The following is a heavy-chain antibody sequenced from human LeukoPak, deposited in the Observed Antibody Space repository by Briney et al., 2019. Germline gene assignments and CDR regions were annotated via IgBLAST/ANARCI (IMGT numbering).Heavy chain of an antibody. J-gene: IGHJ4*02. CDR1: GFTFSTYA. D-gene: IGHD3-3*01. CDR3: TRGGSDSLSGLVGDYFDY. CDR2: ISYDGGHN. Sequence: GGSLRLSCAASGFTFSTYAMHWVRQAPGKGLEWVAVISYDGGHNFYADSVRGRFTISRDSSKKTLFLHMTSLRPEDTAVYYCTRGGSDSLSGLVGDYFDYWGQGTLVTVSS. V-gene: IGHV3-30*04.